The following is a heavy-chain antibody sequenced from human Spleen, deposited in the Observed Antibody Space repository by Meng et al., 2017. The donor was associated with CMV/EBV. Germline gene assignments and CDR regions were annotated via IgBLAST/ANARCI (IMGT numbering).Heavy chain of an antibody. J-gene: IGHJ5*02. CDR1: GFTVSHDY. Sequence: EVQLVESGXDLGQHGGAVRLSCAVSGFTVSHDYMSWGRQAPGEGLEWVSVIYHDGRTYYADSVKGRFTMSRDNSKNTVHLQMNSLRVEDTAVYYCARHDWFDPWGQGTLDTVAS. V-gene: IGHV3-66*04. CDR2: IYHDGRT. CDR3: ARHDWFDP.